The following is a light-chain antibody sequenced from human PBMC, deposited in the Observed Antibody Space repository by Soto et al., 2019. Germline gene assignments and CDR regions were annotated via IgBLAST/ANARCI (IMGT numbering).Light chain of an antibody. J-gene: IGKJ1*01. Sequence: DIQMTQSPSTLSGSVGDRVTITCRASQTISSWLAWYQQKPGKAPKLLIYKASTLKSGVPSRFSGSGSGTEFTLTISSLTPDDFETYCCQHYNSYSDAFGQGTKVDIK. CDR1: QTISSW. CDR3: QHYNSYSDA. CDR2: KAS. V-gene: IGKV1-5*03.